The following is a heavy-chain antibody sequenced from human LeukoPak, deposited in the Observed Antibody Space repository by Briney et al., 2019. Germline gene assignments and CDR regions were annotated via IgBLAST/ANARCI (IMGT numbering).Heavy chain of an antibody. D-gene: IGHD3-10*01. CDR3: ARDRASGMDY. Sequence: SETLSLTCTVSGGSVNSGAYYWSWIRQFPGKGLEWIGQIFFTGRTDYNPSLKSRLAISIDTSRDQLSLELSSVSAADTATYYCARDRASGMDYWGQGILVTVSS. J-gene: IGHJ4*02. CDR1: GGSVNSGAYY. CDR2: IFFTGRT. V-gene: IGHV4-31*03.